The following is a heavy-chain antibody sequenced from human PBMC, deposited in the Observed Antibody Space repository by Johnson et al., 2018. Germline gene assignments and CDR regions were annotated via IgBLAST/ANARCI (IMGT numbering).Heavy chain of an antibody. CDR3: ARARMPYGDYLEYFQH. V-gene: IGHV3-33*08. J-gene: IGHJ1*01. CDR1: GFTFSTYG. Sequence: QVQLVESGGGLVQPGGSLRLSCAASGFTFSTYGMHWVRQAPGKGLEWVAVLWYDGSNKYYADSVKGRFTISRDNAKNTLYLQMNSLRAEGTAVYYCARARMPYGDYLEYFQHWGQGTLVTVAA. CDR2: LWYDGSNK. D-gene: IGHD4-17*01.